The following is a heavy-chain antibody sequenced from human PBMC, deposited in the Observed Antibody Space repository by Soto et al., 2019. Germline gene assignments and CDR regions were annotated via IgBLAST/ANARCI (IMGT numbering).Heavy chain of an antibody. CDR2: VFYTGFT. J-gene: IGHJ5*01. CDR1: GGSISGSYYY. CDR3: ARGRYCLTGRCFPNWFDS. Sequence: SETLSLTCAVSGGSISGSYYYWAWLRQSPGKGPEWIGSVFYTGFTSYNPSLESRVSVSVDTSKSQFSLKLSAVTAADTAVYFCARGRYCLTGRCFPNWFDSWGQGALVTVPQ. D-gene: IGHD7-27*01. V-gene: IGHV4-39*01.